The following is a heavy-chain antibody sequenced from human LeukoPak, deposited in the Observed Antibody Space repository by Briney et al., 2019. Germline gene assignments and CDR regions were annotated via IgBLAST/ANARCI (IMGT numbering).Heavy chain of an antibody. Sequence: SQTLSLTCTVSGGSISSGGYYWSWIRQHPGXXXXWIGYIYYSGSTYYNPSLKSRVTISVDRSKNQFSLKLSSVTAADTAVYYCARVYGDYLNFDYWGQGTLVTVSS. V-gene: IGHV4-31*03. CDR1: GGSISSGGYY. CDR3: ARVYGDYLNFDY. CDR2: IYYSGST. D-gene: IGHD4-17*01. J-gene: IGHJ4*02.